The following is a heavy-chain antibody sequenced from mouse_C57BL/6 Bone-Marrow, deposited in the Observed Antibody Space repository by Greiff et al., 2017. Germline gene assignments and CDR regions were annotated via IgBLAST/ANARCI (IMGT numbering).Heavy chain of an antibody. J-gene: IGHJ3*01. D-gene: IGHD3-2*02. CDR1: GYTFTSYG. V-gene: IGHV1-81*01. CDR3: AGSSGPAY. Sequence: LQESGAELARPGASVTLSCKASGYTFTSYGISWVKQRTGQGLEWIGEIYPRSGNTYYNEKFKGKATLTADKSSSTAYMELRSLTSEDSAVYFCAGSSGPAYWGQGTLVTVSA. CDR2: IYPRSGNT.